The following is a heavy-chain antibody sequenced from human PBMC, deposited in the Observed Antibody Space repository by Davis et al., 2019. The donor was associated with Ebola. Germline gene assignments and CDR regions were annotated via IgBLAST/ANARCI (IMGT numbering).Heavy chain of an antibody. CDR2: INHSGST. Sequence: SETLSLTCAVYGGSFSGYYWSWIRQPPGKGLEWIGEINHSGSTNYNPSLKSRVTISVDTSKNQFSLKLSSVTAADTAVYYCARGNKWLRLPRPFDYWGQGTLVAVSS. CDR3: ARGNKWLRLPRPFDY. V-gene: IGHV4-34*01. D-gene: IGHD5-12*01. CDR1: GGSFSGYY. J-gene: IGHJ4*02.